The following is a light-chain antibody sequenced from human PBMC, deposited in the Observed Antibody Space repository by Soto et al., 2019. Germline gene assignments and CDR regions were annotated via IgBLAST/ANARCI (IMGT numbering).Light chain of an antibody. J-gene: IGLJ2*01. V-gene: IGLV2-8*01. CDR1: SSDVGIYSY. Sequence: QSALTQPPSASGSPGQSVTISCTGTSSDVGIYSYVSWFQQHPGQAPKLLIYEVNKRPSGVPGRFSGSKSGNTASLTVSGLQAEDEAEYYCSSYAGSNNFVVFGGGTKLTVL. CDR2: EVN. CDR3: SSYAGSNNFVV.